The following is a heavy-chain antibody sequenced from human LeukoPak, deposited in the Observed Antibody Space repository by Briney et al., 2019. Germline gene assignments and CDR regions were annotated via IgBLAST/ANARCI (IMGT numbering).Heavy chain of an antibody. CDR2: ISSNGGGT. D-gene: IGHD2-15*01. J-gene: IGHJ4*02. Sequence: GGSLRLSCAASGFTFSSYAMPWVRQAPGKGLEYVSAISSNGGGTYYANSVKGRFTISRDNSKNTLYLQMGSLRAEDMAVYYCARDLYPSRLGYCSGGSCYSVGYWGQGTLVTVSS. V-gene: IGHV3-64*01. CDR3: ARDLYPSRLGYCSGGSCYSVGY. CDR1: GFTFSSYA.